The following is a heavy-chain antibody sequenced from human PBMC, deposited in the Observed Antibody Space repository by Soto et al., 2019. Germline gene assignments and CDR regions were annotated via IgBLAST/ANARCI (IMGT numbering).Heavy chain of an antibody. Sequence: ETLSLTCTISGGSISSWYWSWIRQPPGKGLEWIGYIYYSGSTNYNPSLKSRVTISVDTSKNQFSLKLSSVTAADTAVYYCARRYGSIFACWGQGTLVTVSS. CDR2: IYYSGST. CDR1: GGSISSWY. CDR3: ARRYGSIFAC. J-gene: IGHJ4*02. D-gene: IGHD1-20*01. V-gene: IGHV4-59*08.